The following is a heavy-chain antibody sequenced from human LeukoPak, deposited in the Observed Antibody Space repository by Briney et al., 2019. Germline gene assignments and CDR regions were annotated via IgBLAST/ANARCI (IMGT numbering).Heavy chain of an antibody. J-gene: IGHJ5*02. CDR2: MNPNSGGT. CDR1: GYTFTSND. Sequence: GASVKVSCKASGYTFTSNDINWVRQATGQGLEWMGWMNPNSGGTNYAQKFQGRVTMTRDTSISTAYMELSRLRSDDTAVYYCARSLSDIVVVPAASWGQGTLVTVSS. CDR3: ARSLSDIVVVPAAS. D-gene: IGHD2-2*01. V-gene: IGHV1-2*02.